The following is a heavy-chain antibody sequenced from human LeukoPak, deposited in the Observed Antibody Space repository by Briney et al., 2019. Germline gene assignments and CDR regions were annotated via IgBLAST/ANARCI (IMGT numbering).Heavy chain of an antibody. CDR3: ARVRYYDSSGYYYFDY. V-gene: IGHV4-4*07. Sequence: SETLSLTCIVSGGSISRYYWSWIRQPAGQGPEWIGRIYTSGSTNYNPSLKSRVTISVDKSKNQFSLKLSSVTAADTAVYYCARVRYYDSSGYYYFDYWGQGTLVTVSS. CDR2: IYTSGST. J-gene: IGHJ4*02. CDR1: GGSISRYY. D-gene: IGHD3-22*01.